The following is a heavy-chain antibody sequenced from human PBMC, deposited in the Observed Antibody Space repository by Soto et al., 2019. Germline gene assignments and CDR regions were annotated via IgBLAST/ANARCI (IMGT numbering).Heavy chain of an antibody. J-gene: IGHJ5*02. CDR2: ISPNSGGT. CDR3: ARGRIVLVPAAQGWLDP. V-gene: IGHV1-2*04. CDR1: GYTFTGYY. D-gene: IGHD2-2*01. Sequence: QVQLVQSGAEVKKPGASVKVSCKASGYTFTGYYMHWVRQAPGQGLEWMGWISPNSGGTNYAQKFQGWVTMTRDTPISAAYMELSRLRSDDTAVYYRARGRIVLVPAAQGWLDPWGQGTLVTVSS.